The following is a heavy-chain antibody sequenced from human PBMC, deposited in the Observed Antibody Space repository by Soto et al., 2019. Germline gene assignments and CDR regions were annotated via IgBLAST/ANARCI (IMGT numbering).Heavy chain of an antibody. V-gene: IGHV1-3*01. CDR1: GYPFTSYA. J-gene: IGHJ6*02. Sequence: ASVKVSCKASGYPFTSYAMHWVRQAPGQRLEWMGWINAGNGNTKYSQKFQGRVTITRDTSASTAYMELSSLRSEDTAVYYCARGPGGTIFGVVIIPPHYLDVWGQGTTVTVSS. CDR3: ARGPGGTIFGVVIIPPHYLDV. D-gene: IGHD3-3*01. CDR2: INAGNGNT.